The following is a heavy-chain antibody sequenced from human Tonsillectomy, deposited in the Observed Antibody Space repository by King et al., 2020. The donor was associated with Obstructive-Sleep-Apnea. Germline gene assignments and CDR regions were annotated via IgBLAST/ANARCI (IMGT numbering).Heavy chain of an antibody. CDR1: GFIFSDHY. V-gene: IGHV3-72*01. CDR3: ARGIYRYDADGYDWFVDV. D-gene: IGHD3-16*02. CDR2: SRRKAESYMT. J-gene: IGHJ2*01. Sequence: VQLVESGGGLVPPGGSLRLACAASGFIFSDHYIEWVRQAPGKGLEWVGRSRRKAESYMTEYAASVEGRFSISRDDSKEVLYLQMNSLKTEDSAVYFCARGIYRYDADGYDWFVDVWGRGTLVTVSS.